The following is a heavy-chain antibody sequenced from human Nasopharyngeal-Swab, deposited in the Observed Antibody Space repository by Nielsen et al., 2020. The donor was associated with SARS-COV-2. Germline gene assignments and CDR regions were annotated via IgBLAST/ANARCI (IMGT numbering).Heavy chain of an antibody. D-gene: IGHD4-17*01. CDR3: ARDIGDYRSFAY. CDR2: MNPNSGNT. V-gene: IGHV1-8*01. Sequence: WVRQAPGQGLEWMGWMNPNSGNTDYAQKFLGRITMTRDTPTTTVYMELSSLGSEDTAVYYCARDIGDYRSFAYWGQGTLVTVSS. J-gene: IGHJ4*02.